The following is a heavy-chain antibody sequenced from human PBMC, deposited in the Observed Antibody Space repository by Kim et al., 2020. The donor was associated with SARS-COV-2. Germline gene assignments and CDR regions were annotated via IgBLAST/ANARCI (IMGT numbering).Heavy chain of an antibody. CDR2: IWYDGSNK. CDR1: GFTFSSYG. CDR3: AREGGSSWYRNYYYGMDV. V-gene: IGHV3-33*01. D-gene: IGHD6-13*01. Sequence: GGSLRLSCAASGFTFSSYGMHWVRQAPGKGLEWVAVIWYDGSNKYYADSVKGRFTISRDNSKNTLYLQMNSLRAEDTAVYYCAREGGSSWYRNYYYGMDVWGQGTTVTVSS. J-gene: IGHJ6*02.